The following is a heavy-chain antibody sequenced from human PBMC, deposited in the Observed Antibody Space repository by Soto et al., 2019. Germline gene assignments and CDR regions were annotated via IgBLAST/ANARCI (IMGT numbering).Heavy chain of an antibody. CDR3: KAYVDIVATIGPYYGMDV. CDR1: GFTFSNAW. V-gene: IGHV3-15*07. CDR2: IKSKTDGGTT. D-gene: IGHD5-12*01. Sequence: PGGSLRLSCAASGFTFSNAWMNWVRQAPGKGLEWVGRIKSKTDGGTTDYAAPVKGRFTISRDDSKNTLYLQMNSLKTEDTAVYYCKAYVDIVATIGPYYGMDVWGQGTTVTVSS. J-gene: IGHJ6*02.